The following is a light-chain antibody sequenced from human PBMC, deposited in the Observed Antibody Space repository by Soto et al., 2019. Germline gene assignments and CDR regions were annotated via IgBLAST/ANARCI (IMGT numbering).Light chain of an antibody. CDR2: GAS. V-gene: IGKV1-39*01. CDR1: QRIRTY. Sequence: DIQLTPSPPSLSASVGDRVTITCRASQRIRTYLNWYHQKPGKAPQLLISGASRLQRGVPSRFSGGRSGTDFALTISSLQPEDIATYYFQQNYDALTLGHGTKVQIK. J-gene: IGKJ1*01. CDR3: QQNYDALT.